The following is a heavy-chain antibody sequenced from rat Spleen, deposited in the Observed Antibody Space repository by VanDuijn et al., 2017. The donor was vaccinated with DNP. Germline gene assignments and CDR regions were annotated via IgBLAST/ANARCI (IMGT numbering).Heavy chain of an antibody. CDR2: MWSGGST. CDR3: TRLGGRGAY. J-gene: IGHJ3*01. CDR1: GFSLTDYS. V-gene: IGHV2S63*01. D-gene: IGHD4-3*01. Sequence: EVQLKESGPGLVQPSQTLSLTCTVSGFSLTDYSVHWVRQPPGKGLEWMGVMWSGGSTAYNSALKSRLSISRDTSKSQVFLKMNSLQTEDTAIYYCTRLGGRGAYWGQGTLVTVSS.